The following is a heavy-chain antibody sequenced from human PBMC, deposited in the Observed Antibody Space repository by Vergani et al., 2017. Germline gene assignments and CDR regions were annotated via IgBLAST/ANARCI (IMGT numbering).Heavy chain of an antibody. CDR1: GFTLRNAW. CDR3: TTEVNDFWSGYYGDFDY. D-gene: IGHD3-3*01. Sequence: EVQLVESGGGLVKPGGSLRLSCAASGFTLRNAWMSWVRQAPGKGLAWVGRIKSKTDGGTTDYAAPVKGRFTISRDDSKNTLYLQMNSLKTEDTAVYYCTTEVNDFWSGYYGDFDYWGQGTLVTVSS. J-gene: IGHJ4*02. V-gene: IGHV3-15*01. CDR2: IKSKTDGGTT.